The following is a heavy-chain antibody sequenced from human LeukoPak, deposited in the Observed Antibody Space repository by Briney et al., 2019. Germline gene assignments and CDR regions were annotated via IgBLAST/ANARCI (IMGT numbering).Heavy chain of an antibody. CDR2: INADNGNT. CDR1: GYTFTNYA. CDR3: ARGFSRQWLGEFDY. V-gene: IGHV1-3*01. J-gene: IGHJ4*02. Sequence: GASVKVSCKASGYTFTNYAMHWVRQAPGQRLEWMGWINADNGNTKYSQKFQGRVTITRDTSASTAYMELSSLRSDDTAVYYCARGFSRQWLGEFDYWGQGTLVTVSS. D-gene: IGHD6-19*01.